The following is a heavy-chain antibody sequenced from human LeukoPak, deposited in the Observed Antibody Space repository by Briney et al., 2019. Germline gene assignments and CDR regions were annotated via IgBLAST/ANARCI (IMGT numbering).Heavy chain of an antibody. CDR2: ISAYNGNT. J-gene: IGHJ4*02. Sequence: GASVKVSCKASGYTFTSYAIHWVRQAPGQGLEWMGWISAYNGNTNYAQKLQGRVTMTTDTSTSTAYMELRSLRSDDTAVYYCARARRLYYYDSSGYYGHWGQGTLVTVSS. CDR1: GYTFTSYA. D-gene: IGHD3-22*01. CDR3: ARARRLYYYDSSGYYGH. V-gene: IGHV1-18*01.